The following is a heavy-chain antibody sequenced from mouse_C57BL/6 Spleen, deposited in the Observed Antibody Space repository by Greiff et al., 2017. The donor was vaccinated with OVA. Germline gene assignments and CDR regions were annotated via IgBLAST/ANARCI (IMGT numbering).Heavy chain of an antibody. CDR2: IYPGDGDT. D-gene: IGHD2-5*01. Sequence: QVQLQQSGPELVKPGASVKISCKASGYAFSSSWMNWVKQRPGKGLEWIGRIYPGDGDTNYNGKFKGKATLTADKSSSTAYMQLSSLTSEDSAVYFCARGDSNYMDYWGQGTSVTVSS. CDR1: GYAFSSSW. CDR3: ARGDSNYMDY. V-gene: IGHV1-82*01. J-gene: IGHJ4*01.